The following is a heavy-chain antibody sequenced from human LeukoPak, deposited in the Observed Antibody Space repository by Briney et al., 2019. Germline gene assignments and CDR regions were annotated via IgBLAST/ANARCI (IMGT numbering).Heavy chain of an antibody. CDR1: GFPFDTYA. V-gene: IGHV3-33*08. CDR2: IWNDGSNK. D-gene: IGHD3-22*01. CDR3: AREQPPVVKYYFDY. Sequence: GGSLRLSCVASGFPFDTYAMGWVRQAPGKGLEWVAVIWNDGSNKYYADSVKGRFTISRDNSKNTLYLQMNSLRAEDTAVYYCAREQPPVVKYYFDYWGQGTLVTVSS. J-gene: IGHJ4*02.